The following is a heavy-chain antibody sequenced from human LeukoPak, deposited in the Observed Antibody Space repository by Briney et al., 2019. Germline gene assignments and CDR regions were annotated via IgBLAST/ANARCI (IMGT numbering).Heavy chain of an antibody. Sequence: GGSLRLSCAASGFTFSTYPMGWVRQAPGKGLEWVSSVFGGSGDTYYIASVKGRFTISRDNSKSTLYLQMNSLRGDDTAVYYCARSMSNGGFRLDYWGQGSLVTVSS. CDR1: GFTFSTYP. CDR3: ARSMSNGGFRLDY. J-gene: IGHJ4*02. D-gene: IGHD4-11*01. V-gene: IGHV3-23*01. CDR2: VFGGSGDT.